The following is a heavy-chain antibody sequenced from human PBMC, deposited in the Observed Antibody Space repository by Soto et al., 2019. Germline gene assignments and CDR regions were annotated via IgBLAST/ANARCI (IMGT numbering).Heavy chain of an antibody. CDR3: AREVGYCDFSAALLN. V-gene: IGHV1-69*01. Sequence: VQPMQSGAEVKKPGSSLKVSCKASGGTFSSHSINWVRQAPGQGLEWMGGIITLFGTSNYAQNFQGRVTITAEQSTRTAYMELNSLPSADTAVYYCAREVGYCDFSAALLNWGQGTLVTVSS. D-gene: IGHD2-2*03. J-gene: IGHJ4*02. CDR1: GGTFSSHS. CDR2: IITLFGTS.